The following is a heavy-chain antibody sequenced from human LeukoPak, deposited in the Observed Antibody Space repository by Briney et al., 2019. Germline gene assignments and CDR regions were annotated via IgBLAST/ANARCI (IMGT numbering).Heavy chain of an antibody. CDR3: ARERGAFRPHYFDY. V-gene: IGHV3-66*03. Sequence: GGSLRLSCAASGFIVSSNYMSWVRQAPGRELEGASVIYSCGSTYYADSVTGRFTISRDNSTITLYLQINSLRAEDTVVYYCARERGAFRPHYFDYWGQGTLVTVSS. CDR2: IYSCGST. D-gene: IGHD3-3*02. CDR1: GFIVSSNY. J-gene: IGHJ4*02.